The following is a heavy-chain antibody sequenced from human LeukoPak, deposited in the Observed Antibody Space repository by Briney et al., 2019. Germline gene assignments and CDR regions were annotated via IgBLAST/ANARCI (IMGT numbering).Heavy chain of an antibody. V-gene: IGHV4-61*02. D-gene: IGHD3-22*01. CDR2: LYTSGST. Sequence: PSQTLSLTCTVSGGSISSGSYYWSWIRQPAGKGLEWIGRLYTSGSTNYNPSLKSRVTISVDTSKNQFSLKLSSVTAADTAVYYCAKERLSYDSSGYYQPWFDPWGQGTLVTVSS. CDR1: GGSISSGSYY. J-gene: IGHJ5*02. CDR3: AKERLSYDSSGYYQPWFDP.